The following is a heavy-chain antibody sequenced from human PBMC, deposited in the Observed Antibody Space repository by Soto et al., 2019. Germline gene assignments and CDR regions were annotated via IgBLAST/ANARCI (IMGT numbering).Heavy chain of an antibody. CDR1: GFPFSRYQ. D-gene: IGHD6-19*01. Sequence: SXRLSCAASGFPFSRYQMNLVRQAPGKGLEWISYISESGTSMYYADAVKGRFAISRDNAQNSLYLQMNSLRIEDTAVYYCARDQEVHDSRGHKIRAMDVWGQGTTVTGSS. V-gene: IGHV3-48*03. J-gene: IGHJ6*02. CDR2: ISESGTSM. CDR3: ARDQEVHDSRGHKIRAMDV.